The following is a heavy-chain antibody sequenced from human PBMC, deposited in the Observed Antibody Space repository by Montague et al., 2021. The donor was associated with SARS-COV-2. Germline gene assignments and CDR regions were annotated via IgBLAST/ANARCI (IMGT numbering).Heavy chain of an antibody. V-gene: IGHV3-21*06. CDR1: GFTFSLYT. Sequence: SLRLSCAGSGFTFSLYTMNWVRQAPGKGLEWVSAISGSSTLIFYADSVKGRFIISRDNAKNSLYLQMNSLRAEDTALYYCTRDGQYGSGWLAHWGQGTMVSVSS. CDR3: TRDGQYGSGWLAH. D-gene: IGHD6-19*01. J-gene: IGHJ1*01. CDR2: ISGSSTLI.